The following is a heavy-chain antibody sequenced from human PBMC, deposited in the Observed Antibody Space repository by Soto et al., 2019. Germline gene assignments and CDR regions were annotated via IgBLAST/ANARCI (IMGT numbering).Heavy chain of an antibody. CDR2: ISGSDGTT. J-gene: IGHJ4*02. CDR3: AKSTYYSDSSGYADVDY. D-gene: IGHD3-22*01. Sequence: EVQLLESGGGLVQPGGSLRLSCAASGFTFNRYAMSWVRQAPGKGLEWVSGISGSDGTTYYADSLTGRFTISRDNSKNTLYLQINSLRAEDTAVYYCAKSTYYSDSSGYADVDYWGQGTLVTVSS. V-gene: IGHV3-23*01. CDR1: GFTFNRYA.